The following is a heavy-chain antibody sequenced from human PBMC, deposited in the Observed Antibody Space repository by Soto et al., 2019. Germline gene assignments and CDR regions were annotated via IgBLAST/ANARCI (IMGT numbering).Heavy chain of an antibody. CDR2: IYWDDDK. V-gene: IGHV2-5*02. CDR3: ANKDSGGCQDF. Sequence: QITLKESGPTVVKPTQTLTLTCTFSGFSLSTSGVGVGWIRQPPGKALEWLALIYWDDDKRYNPSLNSRLTTTKDTPKNQGVLKITNMAPVNTATFSGANKDSGGCQDFGGQEPLAPFPS. J-gene: IGHJ4*02. CDR1: GFSLSTSGVG. D-gene: IGHD6-19*01.